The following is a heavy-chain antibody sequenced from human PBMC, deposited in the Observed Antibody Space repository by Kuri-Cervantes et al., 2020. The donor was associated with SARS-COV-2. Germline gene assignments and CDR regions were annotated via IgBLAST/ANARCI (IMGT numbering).Heavy chain of an antibody. CDR3: ARCPSSSWYSDAFDI. Sequence: LSLTCAASGFTFSSYSMNWVRQAPGKGLEWVSYISSSSSTLYYADSVKGRFTISRDNAKNSLYLQMNSLRAEDTAVYYCARCPSSSWYSDAFDIWGQGTMVTVSS. CDR2: ISSSSSTL. CDR1: GFTFSSYS. V-gene: IGHV3-48*01. D-gene: IGHD6-13*01. J-gene: IGHJ3*02.